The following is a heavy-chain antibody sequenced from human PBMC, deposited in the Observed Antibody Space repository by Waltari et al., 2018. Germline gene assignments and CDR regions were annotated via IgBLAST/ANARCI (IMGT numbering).Heavy chain of an antibody. V-gene: IGHV1-18*01. J-gene: IGHJ4*02. Sequence: QVQLVQSGAEVKKPGASVKVSCKASGYTFTSYGISWVRQAPGQVLEWMGWISAYNGNTNYAQKFQGRVTMNRDTSTSTVYMELSSLRAEDTAEYYCARGRGSRRWDFDYWGQGTLVTVSS. CDR2: ISAYNGNT. CDR3: ARGRGSRRWDFDY. CDR1: GYTFTSYG. D-gene: IGHD3-10*01.